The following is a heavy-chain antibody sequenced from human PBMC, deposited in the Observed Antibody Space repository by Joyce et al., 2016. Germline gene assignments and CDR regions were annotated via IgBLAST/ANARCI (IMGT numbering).Heavy chain of an antibody. CDR2: IFSNDEK. CDR1: GFALSNAATG. Sequence: QVTLKESGPVLVKPTETLTLPCTVSGFALSNAATGVSWNRQLPGKAREWLANIFSNDEKSYNTSLRNRLTIAKDTSKSQVVLTMTNMEPVDTATYYCARIGEGELMGALMCWGQRTLVTVSS. J-gene: IGHJ4*02. V-gene: IGHV2-26*01. CDR3: ARIGEGELMGALMC. D-gene: IGHD1-26*01.